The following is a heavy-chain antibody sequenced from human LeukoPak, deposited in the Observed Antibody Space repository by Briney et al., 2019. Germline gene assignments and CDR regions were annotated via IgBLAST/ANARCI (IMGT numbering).Heavy chain of an antibody. J-gene: IGHJ4*02. CDR1: GYTFTGYY. D-gene: IGHD6-13*01. Sequence: GASVKVSCKASGYTFTGYYMRWVRQAPGQGLEWMGWINPNSGGTNYAQKFQGRVTMTRDTSISTAYMELSRLRSDDTAVYYCARDAYSSSWSYGGFDYWGQGTLVTVSS. CDR3: ARDAYSSSWSYGGFDY. V-gene: IGHV1-2*02. CDR2: INPNSGGT.